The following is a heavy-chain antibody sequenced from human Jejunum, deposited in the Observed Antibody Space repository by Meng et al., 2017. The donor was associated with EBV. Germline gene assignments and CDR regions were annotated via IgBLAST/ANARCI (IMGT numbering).Heavy chain of an antibody. D-gene: IGHD2-21*01. CDR2: IIPVFGTA. J-gene: IGHJ4*01. V-gene: IGHV1-69*06. CDR1: GDTFTSHG. CDR3: ARLFCGDDCFSTYYFDS. Sequence: QGELGQSGGEVKKPGAPGKLSCKASGDTFTSHGVGWVRLAPGQGPEWLGGIIPVFGTANYPLRFQDRVTITADKSTNTGYMELGGLRSDDTAVYYCARLFCGDDCFSTYYFDSWGHGTLVTVSS.